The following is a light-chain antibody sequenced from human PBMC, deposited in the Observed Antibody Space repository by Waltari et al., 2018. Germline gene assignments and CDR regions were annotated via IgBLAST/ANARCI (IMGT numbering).Light chain of an antibody. CDR3: QQYYNSPLT. Sequence: EIVMTQSPATLSVSPGERATLSCRASQSISSNLAWYQHRPGQAPRLLIYDASTRATGIPARFSGSGSGTEFTLTISSLQSEDFALYYCQQYYNSPLTFGGGTKVEIK. CDR2: DAS. J-gene: IGKJ4*01. V-gene: IGKV3-15*01. CDR1: QSISSN.